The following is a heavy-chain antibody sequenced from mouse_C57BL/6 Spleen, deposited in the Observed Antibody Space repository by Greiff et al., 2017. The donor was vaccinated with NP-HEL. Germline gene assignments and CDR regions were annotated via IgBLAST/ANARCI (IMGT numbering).Heavy chain of an antibody. J-gene: IGHJ1*03. CDR3: ARDPIYYYGSSYWYFDV. D-gene: IGHD1-1*01. Sequence: VQLQQPGAELVRPGSSVKLSCKASGYTFTSYWMHWVKQRPIQGLEWIGNIDPSDSGTHYNQKFKDKATLTVDKSSSTAYMQLSSLTSEDSAVYYCARDPIYYYGSSYWYFDVWGTGTTVTVSS. CDR1: GYTFTSYW. V-gene: IGHV1-52*01. CDR2: IDPSDSGT.